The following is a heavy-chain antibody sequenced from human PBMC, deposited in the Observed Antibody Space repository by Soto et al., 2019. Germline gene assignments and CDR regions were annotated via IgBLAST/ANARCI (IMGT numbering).Heavy chain of an antibody. J-gene: IGHJ4*02. CDR2: LYYGRTA. CDR3: ALRTRTVVLEY. D-gene: IGHD2-15*01. Sequence: QVQLQESGPGLVKPSETLSLTCAVSGDSISSYYCMWVRQPPGKALESIGYLYYGRTANYNRSLKSRVTMAVTTSTNQCSLTLSSMTDTDTALYYSALRTRTVVLEYWGQGTLVTVSS. V-gene: IGHV4-59*01. CDR1: GDSISSYY.